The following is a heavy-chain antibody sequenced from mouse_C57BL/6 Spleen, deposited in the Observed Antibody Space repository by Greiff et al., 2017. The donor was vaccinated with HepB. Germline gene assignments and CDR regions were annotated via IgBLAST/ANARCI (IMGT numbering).Heavy chain of an antibody. CDR3: ALVRFDV. CDR1: GYAFSSSW. V-gene: IGHV1-82*01. CDR2: IYPGDGDT. Sequence: VQLQQSGPELVKPGASVKISCKASGYAFSSSWMNWVKQRPGKGLEWIGRIYPGDGDTNYNGKFKGKATLTADKSSSTAYMQLSSLTSEDSAVYFCALVRFDVWGTGTTVTVSS. D-gene: IGHD1-1*01. J-gene: IGHJ1*03.